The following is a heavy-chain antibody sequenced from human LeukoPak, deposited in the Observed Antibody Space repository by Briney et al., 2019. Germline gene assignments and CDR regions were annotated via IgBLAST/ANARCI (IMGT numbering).Heavy chain of an antibody. D-gene: IGHD1-14*01. V-gene: IGHV4-59*08. CDR2: VRNSGST. CDR3: ARHRSLVTGTGVFDL. CDR1: GGSISSNH. J-gene: IGHJ3*01. Sequence: KPSETLSLTCTVSGGSISSNHWGWIRQPPGKGLEWIGYVRNSGSTNYNASFKSRVTISVDTSKNQVSLPLSSVTAADTAVYYCARHRSLVTGTGVFDLWGRGTMVPVSS.